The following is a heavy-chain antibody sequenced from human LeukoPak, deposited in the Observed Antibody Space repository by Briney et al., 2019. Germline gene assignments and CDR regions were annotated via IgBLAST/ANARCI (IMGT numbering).Heavy chain of an antibody. CDR3: ASIVSSSWYPGAFDI. J-gene: IGHJ3*02. CDR2: ISSSGSTI. Sequence: GGSLRLSCAASGFIFSSYEMNWVRQAPGKGLEWVSYISSSGSTIYYADSVKGRFTISRDNAKNSLYLQMNSLRAEDTAVYYCASIVSSSWYPGAFDIWGQGTMVTVSS. V-gene: IGHV3-48*03. D-gene: IGHD6-13*01. CDR1: GFIFSSYE.